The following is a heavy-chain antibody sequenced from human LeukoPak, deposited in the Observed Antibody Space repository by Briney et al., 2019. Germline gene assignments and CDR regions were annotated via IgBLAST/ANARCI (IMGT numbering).Heavy chain of an antibody. CDR2: IIPIFGTA. J-gene: IGHJ6*04. D-gene: IGHD5-18*01. V-gene: IGHV1-69*06. Sequence: SVKVSCKASGGTFSSYAISWVRQTPGQGLEWMGGIIPIFGTANYAQKFQGRVTITGDKSTSTAYLELSSLRSEDTDVYYCARGRSGYSYGRYYYYGMDVWGKGTTLTLSS. CDR1: GGTFSSYA. CDR3: ARGRSGYSYGRYYYYGMDV.